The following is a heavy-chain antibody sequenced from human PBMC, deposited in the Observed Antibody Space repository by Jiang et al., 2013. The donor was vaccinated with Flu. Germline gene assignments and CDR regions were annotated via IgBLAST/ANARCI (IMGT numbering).Heavy chain of an antibody. CDR3: ARLGGSGSYYSWFDP. Sequence: AQKFQGRVTITADESTSTAHMELSSLRSEDTAVYYCARLGGSGSYYSWFDPWGQGTLLTVSP. V-gene: IGHV1-69*01. D-gene: IGHD3-10*01. J-gene: IGHJ5*02.